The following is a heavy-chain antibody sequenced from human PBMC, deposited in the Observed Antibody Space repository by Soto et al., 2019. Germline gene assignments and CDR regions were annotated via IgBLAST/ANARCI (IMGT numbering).Heavy chain of an antibody. CDR3: VGSAALYGMDV. J-gene: IGHJ6*02. Sequence: GGSLRLSCAASGFTFSSYGMHWVRQAPGKGLEWVAVIWYDGSNKYYADSVKGRFTISRYNSKNTLYLQMNSLRAEDTAVYYCVGSAALYGMDVWGQGTTVTVAS. CDR2: IWYDGSNK. CDR1: GFTFSSYG. V-gene: IGHV3-33*01. D-gene: IGHD2-2*01.